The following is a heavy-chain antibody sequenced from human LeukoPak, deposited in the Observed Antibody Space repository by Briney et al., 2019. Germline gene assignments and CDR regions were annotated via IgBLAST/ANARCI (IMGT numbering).Heavy chain of an antibody. D-gene: IGHD5-18*01. V-gene: IGHV3-48*01. CDR3: ATYRQVLLPFES. CDR1: GFTFSSYS. J-gene: IGHJ4*02. CDR2: ISSSSSTI. Sequence: GGSLRLSCAASGFTFSSYSMNWVRQAPGKGLEWVSYISSSSSTIYYADSVKGRFTISRDNSKNTLYLQMNSLRAEDTAIYYCATYRQVLLPFESWGQGTLVTVSS.